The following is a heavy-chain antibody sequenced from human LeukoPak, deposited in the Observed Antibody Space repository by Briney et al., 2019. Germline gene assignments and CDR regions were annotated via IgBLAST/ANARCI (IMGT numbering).Heavy chain of an antibody. D-gene: IGHD2-15*01. V-gene: IGHV3-23*01. CDR3: AKERYCSGGTRSGDFDY. Sequence: GGSLRLSCVASGFTFSNYGMNWVRQAPGKGLEWVSRISSSGVRTDYADSVKGRFTISRDNSKNTMYLQMNSLRAEDTALYYCAKERYCSGGTRSGDFDYWGQGTLVTVSS. CDR2: ISSSGVRT. J-gene: IGHJ4*02. CDR1: GFTFSNYG.